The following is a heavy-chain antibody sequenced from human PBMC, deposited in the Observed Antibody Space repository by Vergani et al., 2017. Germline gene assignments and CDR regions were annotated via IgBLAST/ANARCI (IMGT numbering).Heavy chain of an antibody. CDR2: INHSGST. V-gene: IGHV4-34*01. CDR1: GGSFSGYY. Sequence: QLQLQESGPGLVKPSETLSLTCAVYGGSFSGYYWSWIRQPPGKGLEWIGEINHSGSTNYNPSLKSRVTISVDTSKNQFSLKLSSVTAADTAVYYCASLYPGYYDSSGYRWPLDIWGQGTMVTVSS. D-gene: IGHD3-22*01. CDR3: ASLYPGYYDSSGYRWPLDI. J-gene: IGHJ3*02.